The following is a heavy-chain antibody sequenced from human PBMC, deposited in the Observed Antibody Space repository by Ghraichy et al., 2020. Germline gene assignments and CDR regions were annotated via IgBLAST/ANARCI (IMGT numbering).Heavy chain of an antibody. Sequence: SVKVSCKASGGTFSSYAISWVRQAPGQGLEWMGGIIPIFGTANYAQKFQGRVTITADESTSTAYMELSSLRSEDTAVYYCARGVAAAGWGWFDPWGQGTLVTVSS. V-gene: IGHV1-69*13. CDR3: ARGVAAAGWGWFDP. CDR2: IIPIFGTA. D-gene: IGHD6-13*01. J-gene: IGHJ5*02. CDR1: GGTFSSYA.